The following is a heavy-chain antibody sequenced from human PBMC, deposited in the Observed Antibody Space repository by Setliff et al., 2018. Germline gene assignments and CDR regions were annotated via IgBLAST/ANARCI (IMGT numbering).Heavy chain of an antibody. V-gene: IGHV3-48*04. D-gene: IGHD3-16*01. CDR2: ISSSSSTI. CDR3: AKSGTFGGPLLRFPDS. CDR1: GFTFSSYT. J-gene: IGHJ4*02. Sequence: GGSLRLSCAASGFTFSSYTMNWVRQAPGKGLEWVSYISSSSSTIYYADSVKGRFTISRDNAKNSLDLQMDSLRGEDTAVYYCAKSGTFGGPLLRFPDSWGQGTLVTVSS.